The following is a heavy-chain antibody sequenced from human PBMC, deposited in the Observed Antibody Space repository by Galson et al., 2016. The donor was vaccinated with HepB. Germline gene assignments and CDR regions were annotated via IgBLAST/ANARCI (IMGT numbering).Heavy chain of an antibody. CDR3: ARRWAAFDL. V-gene: IGHV3-11*01. D-gene: IGHD1-26*01. Sequence: SLRLSCAASGFTFSDNYMSWTRQAPGKGLEWLSYISSSGTTIYYADSVKGRVTISRDNAKNSLYLQMNSMRADDTALYYCARRWAAFDLWGKGTRVTVSS. J-gene: IGHJ3*01. CDR2: ISSSGTTI. CDR1: GFTFSDNY.